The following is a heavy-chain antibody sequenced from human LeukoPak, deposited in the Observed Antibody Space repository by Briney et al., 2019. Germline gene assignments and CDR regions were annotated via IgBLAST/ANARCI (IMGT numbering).Heavy chain of an antibody. J-gene: IGHJ5*02. Sequence: ASVKVSCKVSGYTLTELSMHWVRQAPGKGLEWMGGFYPEDGETIYAQKFQGRVTMTEDTSTDTAYMELSSLRSEDTAVYYCATHRIYCTNGVCYAWFDPWGQGTLVTVSS. CDR3: ATHRIYCTNGVCYAWFDP. V-gene: IGHV1-24*01. D-gene: IGHD2-8*01. CDR2: FYPEDGET. CDR1: GYTLTELS.